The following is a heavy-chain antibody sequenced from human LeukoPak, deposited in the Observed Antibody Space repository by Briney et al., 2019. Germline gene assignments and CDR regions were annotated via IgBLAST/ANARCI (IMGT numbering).Heavy chain of an antibody. J-gene: IGHJ4*02. Sequence: GGSLRLSCAASGFTFSKYAMTWVRQAPGKGLEVVSSITGTTGGTYYADSVKGRFTISRDNSKNTLYLQMNSLRAEDTAVYYCAKAAVLLWFGELFPLDYWGQGTLVTVSS. CDR1: GFTFSKYA. CDR2: ITGTTGGT. CDR3: AKAAVLLWFGELFPLDY. V-gene: IGHV3-23*01. D-gene: IGHD3-10*01.